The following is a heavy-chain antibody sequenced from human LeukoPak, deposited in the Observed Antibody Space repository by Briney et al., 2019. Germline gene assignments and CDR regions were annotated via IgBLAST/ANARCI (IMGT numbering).Heavy chain of an antibody. CDR1: GFTFSSYW. Sequence: GGSLRLSCAASGFTFSSYWMYWVRQAPGKGLVWVSRINGDGSSTTYADSVQGRFTISRDNAKNTLYLQMNSLRAEDTAVYYCARDGFSSGWFNWGQGTMVTVSS. CDR2: INGDGSST. V-gene: IGHV3-74*01. CDR3: ARDGFSSGWFN. D-gene: IGHD6-19*01. J-gene: IGHJ3*01.